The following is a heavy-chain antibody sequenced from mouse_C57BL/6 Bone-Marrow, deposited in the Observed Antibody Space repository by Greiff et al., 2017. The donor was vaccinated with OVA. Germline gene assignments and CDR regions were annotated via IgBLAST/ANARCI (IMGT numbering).Heavy chain of an antibody. CDR2: IDPETGGT. Sequence: VQRVESGAELVRPGASVTLSCKASGYTFTDYEMHWVKQTPVHGLEWIGAIDPETGGTAYNQKFKGKAILTADKSSSTAYMELRSLTSEDSAVYYCARDSDYWGQGTSVTVSS. CDR3: ARDSDY. CDR1: GYTFTDYE. V-gene: IGHV1-15*01. J-gene: IGHJ4*01.